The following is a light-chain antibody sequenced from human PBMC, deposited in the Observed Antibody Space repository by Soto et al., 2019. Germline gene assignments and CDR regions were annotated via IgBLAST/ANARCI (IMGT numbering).Light chain of an antibody. CDR2: DVS. CDR3: NSYTTSSTYV. J-gene: IGLJ1*01. CDR1: SSDVGGYNY. Sequence: QSVLTQPASVSGSPGQPITISGTGTSSDVGGYNYVSWYQQHPGKAPKVMIYDVSNRPSGVSNRFSGSKSGNTASLTISGLQAEDEADYYCNSYTTSSTYVFGTGTKVTVL. V-gene: IGLV2-14*01.